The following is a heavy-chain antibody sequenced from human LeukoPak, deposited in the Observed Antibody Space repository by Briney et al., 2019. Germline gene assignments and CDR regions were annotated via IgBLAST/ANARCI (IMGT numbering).Heavy chain of an antibody. CDR3: AENYFGSGSYSY. Sequence: SETLSLTCAVYGGPFSGYSWSRIRQPPGKGLEWVGEINHRGSTNYNSSLKSRVTISVDTSKNQFSLKLTSVTAADTAVYFCAENYFGSGSYSYWGQGTLVTVSS. CDR1: GGPFSGYS. V-gene: IGHV4-34*01. CDR2: INHRGST. J-gene: IGHJ4*02. D-gene: IGHD3-10*01.